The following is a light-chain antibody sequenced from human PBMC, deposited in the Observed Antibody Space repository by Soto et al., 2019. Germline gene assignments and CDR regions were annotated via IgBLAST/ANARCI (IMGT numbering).Light chain of an antibody. Sequence: DIQMTQSPSSLSASVGDRVTITCQASQDIRKYLNWYQQKPGKAPKLLIYDASNFETGVPSRFSGSGSGTDFIFTISILQTEHIATYYCQQYDTLPMYTFVQRNQLQIK. V-gene: IGKV1-33*01. CDR3: QQYDTLPMYT. CDR1: QDIRKY. CDR2: DAS. J-gene: IGKJ2*01.